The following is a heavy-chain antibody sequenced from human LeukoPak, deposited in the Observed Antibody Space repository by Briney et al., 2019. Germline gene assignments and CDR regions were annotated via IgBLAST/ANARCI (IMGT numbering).Heavy chain of an antibody. J-gene: IGHJ4*02. V-gene: IGHV4-4*07. CDR3: ARGSGSNYYDY. CDR1: GGSISGHY. Sequence: SETLSLTCTVSGGSISGHYWNWIRQPAGKGLEWIGRIYTGGYTNYNPSLKSRVTMSVDTSKTQFSLNLASVTAADTAVYYCARGSGSNYYDYWGQGTLVTVSS. CDR2: IYTGGYT. D-gene: IGHD1-26*01.